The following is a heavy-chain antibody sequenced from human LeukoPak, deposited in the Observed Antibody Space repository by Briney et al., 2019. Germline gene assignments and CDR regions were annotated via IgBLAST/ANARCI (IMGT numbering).Heavy chain of an antibody. CDR2: ISSSGNTI. Sequence: PGGSLRLSCAASGFTFSDYYMSWIRQAPGKGLEWVSYISSSGNTIYYADSVKGRFTISRDNAKNSLYLQMNSLRAEDMAVYYCARSTRRDSEIALAEYFQHWGQGTLVTVSS. CDR3: ARSTRRDSEIALAEYFQH. CDR1: GFTFSDYY. D-gene: IGHD1-26*01. J-gene: IGHJ1*01. V-gene: IGHV3-11*01.